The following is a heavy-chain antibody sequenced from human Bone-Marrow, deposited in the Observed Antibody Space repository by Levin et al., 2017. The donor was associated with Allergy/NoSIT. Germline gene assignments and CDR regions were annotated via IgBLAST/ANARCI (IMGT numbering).Heavy chain of an antibody. Sequence: ASVKVSCKASGYTFTSYAMNWVRQAPGQGLEWMGWINTNTGNPTYAQGFTGRFVFSLDTSVSTAYLQISSLKAEDTAVYYCASVARTSLNHYGGSWDYWGQGTLVTVSS. CDR1: GYTFTSYA. J-gene: IGHJ4*02. CDR2: INTNTGNP. CDR3: ASVARTSLNHYGGSWDY. D-gene: IGHD2-21*01. V-gene: IGHV7-4-1*02.